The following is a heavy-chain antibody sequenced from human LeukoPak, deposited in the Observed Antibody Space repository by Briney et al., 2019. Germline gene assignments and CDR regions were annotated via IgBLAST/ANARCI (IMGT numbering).Heavy chain of an antibody. Sequence: QPGGSLRLSCAASGFTFSSYWMHWVRQAPGKGLVWVSRINTDGSSTTYADSVKGRFTISRDNAKNTLYLQMDSLRAEDTAVYYRGRGPPFDQAIDYWGQGTLVTVSS. CDR2: INTDGSST. J-gene: IGHJ4*02. D-gene: IGHD2/OR15-2a*01. CDR3: GRGPPFDQAIDY. CDR1: GFTFSSYW. V-gene: IGHV3-74*01.